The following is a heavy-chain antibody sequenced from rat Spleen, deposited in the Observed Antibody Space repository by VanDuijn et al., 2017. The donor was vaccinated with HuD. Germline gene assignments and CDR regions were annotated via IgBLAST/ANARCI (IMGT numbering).Heavy chain of an antibody. CDR3: ACPFGVGD. D-gene: IGHD4-3*01. CDR2: IKSKSNNYAT. J-gene: IGHJ2*01. V-gene: IGHV6-6*01. Sequence: EVQVLESGGGLVQPGNSLKLSCATSGFTFSTAWMYWYRQFPEKRLEWVARIKSKSNNYATDYTESVKGRFTISRDDSKSSIYLQMNNLKEEDTAIYYCACPFGVGDWGQGVMVTVSS. CDR1: GFTFSTAW.